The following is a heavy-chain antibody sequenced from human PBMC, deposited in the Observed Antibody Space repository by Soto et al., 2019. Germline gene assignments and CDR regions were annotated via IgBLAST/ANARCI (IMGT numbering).Heavy chain of an antibody. D-gene: IGHD3-9*01. Sequence: ASVKVSCKASGYTFTSYDINWVRQATGQGLEWMGWMNPNSGNTGYAQKFQGRVTMTRNTSISTAYMELSSLRSEDTAVYYCARGKNDILTGSRFDPWGQGTMVTVYS. J-gene: IGHJ5*02. V-gene: IGHV1-8*01. CDR1: GYTFTSYD. CDR3: ARGKNDILTGSRFDP. CDR2: MNPNSGNT.